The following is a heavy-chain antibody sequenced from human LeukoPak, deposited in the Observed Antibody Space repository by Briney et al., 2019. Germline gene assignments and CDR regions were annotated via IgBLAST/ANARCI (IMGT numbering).Heavy chain of an antibody. Sequence: GGSLRLSCAASGFTISDYYMSWIRQAPGKGLEWVSYISSSGSTIYYADSVKGRFTISRDNAKNTLYLQMNSLRAEDTAVYYCARDKRFGAPLDYWGQGTLVTVSS. CDR1: GFTISDYY. V-gene: IGHV3-11*04. CDR2: ISSSGSTI. D-gene: IGHD3-10*01. J-gene: IGHJ4*02. CDR3: ARDKRFGAPLDY.